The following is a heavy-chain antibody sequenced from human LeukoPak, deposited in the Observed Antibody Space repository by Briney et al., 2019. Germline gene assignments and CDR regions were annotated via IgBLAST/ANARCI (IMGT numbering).Heavy chain of an antibody. CDR2: MNPNSGNT. Sequence: GASVKVSCKASGYTFTSYDINWVRQATGQGLEWMGWMNPNSGNTGYAQKFQGRVTMTRNTSISTAYMELSSLRSEDTAVYYCAGGLYCSSTSCQFDPWGQGTLVTVSS. CDR3: AGGLYCSSTSCQFDP. J-gene: IGHJ5*02. D-gene: IGHD2-2*01. CDR1: GYTFTSYD. V-gene: IGHV1-8*01.